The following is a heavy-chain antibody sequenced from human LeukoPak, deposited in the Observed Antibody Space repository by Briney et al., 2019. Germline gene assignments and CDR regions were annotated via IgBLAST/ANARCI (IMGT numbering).Heavy chain of an antibody. CDR3: ARGYYYRT. CDR1: GGSVGSDNSY. V-gene: IGHV4-61*02. CDR2: IYADGSS. D-gene: IGHD3-10*01. J-gene: IGHJ4*02. Sequence: SETLSLTCTVSGGSVGSDNSYWNWIRQPAGKGRVGIGRIYADGSSTYNPALKSRVTILVDTSKNQFSLRLGSMTAADTAVYYCARGYYYRTWGQGTLVTVSS.